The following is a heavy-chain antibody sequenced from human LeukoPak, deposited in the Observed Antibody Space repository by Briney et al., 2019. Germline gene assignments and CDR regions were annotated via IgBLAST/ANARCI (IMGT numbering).Heavy chain of an antibody. J-gene: IGHJ4*02. CDR1: GGSISSYY. Sequence: PSETLSLTCTVSGGSISSYYWSWIRQPPGKGLEWIGYIYYSGSTNYNPSLKSRVTISVDTSKNQFSLKLSSVTAADTAVYYCARSERGDFDYWGQGTLVTVSS. D-gene: IGHD1-1*01. CDR2: IYYSGST. CDR3: ARSERGDFDY. V-gene: IGHV4-59*08.